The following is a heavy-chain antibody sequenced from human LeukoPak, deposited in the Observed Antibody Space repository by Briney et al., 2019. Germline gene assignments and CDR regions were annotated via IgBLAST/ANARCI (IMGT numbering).Heavy chain of an antibody. J-gene: IGHJ4*02. CDR1: GGSISSGTYY. Sequence: SETLSLTCTVSGGSISSGTYYWTWIRQPAGKGLEWMGRIYTSGSTNYNPSLKSRVTISVDTSKNQFSLKLTSVTAADTAMYYCTKTAANPYDPFDYWGQGTLVTVSS. V-gene: IGHV4-61*02. CDR3: TKTAANPYDPFDY. D-gene: IGHD3-22*01. CDR2: IYTSGST.